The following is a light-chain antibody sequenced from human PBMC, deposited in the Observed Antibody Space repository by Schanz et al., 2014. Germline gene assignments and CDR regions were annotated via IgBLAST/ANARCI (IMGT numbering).Light chain of an antibody. V-gene: IGKV3-20*01. Sequence: EVVLTQSPGTLSVSPGESATVSCSVSQSIHSTYLAWYQQKPGQAPRLLIYGASTSATGIPARFSGSGSGTDFSLTISRLEPEHVAGYYCQQYGTSITFGQGTRLAIK. CDR1: QSIHSTY. CDR3: QQYGTSIT. J-gene: IGKJ5*01. CDR2: GAS.